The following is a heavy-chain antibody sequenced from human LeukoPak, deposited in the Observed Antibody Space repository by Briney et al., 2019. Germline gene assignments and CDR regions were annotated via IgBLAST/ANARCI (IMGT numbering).Heavy chain of an antibody. CDR2: INSDGSST. V-gene: IGHV3-74*01. Sequence: GGSLRLSCAASGFTFSSYWMHWVRQAPGKGLVWVSRINSDGSSTSYADSVKGRFTISRDNAKNTLDRQLNILRAGDTAVYYCARVAHCSGGSCYSSSAFDIWGQGPMVTVYS. CDR3: ARVAHCSGGSCYSSSAFDI. D-gene: IGHD2-15*01. CDR1: GFTFSSYW. J-gene: IGHJ3*02.